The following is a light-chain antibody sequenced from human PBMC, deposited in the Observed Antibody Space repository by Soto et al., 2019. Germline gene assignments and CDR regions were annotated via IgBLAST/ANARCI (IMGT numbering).Light chain of an antibody. CDR3: QQYYSTLT. J-gene: IGKJ4*01. V-gene: IGKV4-1*01. CDR2: WAS. Sequence: DIVMTQSPDSLAVSLGERATINCKSSQSVLYSSNNKNYLAWYQQKPGQPPKLLIYWASTRESVVPDRFSGSGSGTDFTHTSSSLQAEDVAVYYGQQYYSTLTVGGGTKVEIK. CDR1: QSVLYSSNNKNY.